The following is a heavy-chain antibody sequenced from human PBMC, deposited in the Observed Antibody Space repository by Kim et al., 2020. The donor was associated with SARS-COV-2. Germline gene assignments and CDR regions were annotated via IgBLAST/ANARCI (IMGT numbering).Heavy chain of an antibody. J-gene: IGHJ4*02. V-gene: IGHV1-46*01. CDR3: ARVTDVDTAMAEFDY. CDR2: INPSGGST. D-gene: IGHD5-18*01. Sequence: ASVKVSCKASGYTFTSYYMHWVRQAPGQGLEWMGIINPSGGSTSYAQKFQGRVTMTRDTSTSTVYMELSSLRSEDTAVYYCARVTDVDTAMAEFDYWGQGTLVTVSS. CDR1: GYTFTSYY.